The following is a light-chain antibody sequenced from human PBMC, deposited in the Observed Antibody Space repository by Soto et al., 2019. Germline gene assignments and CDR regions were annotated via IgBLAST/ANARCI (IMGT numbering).Light chain of an antibody. Sequence: EVVLTQSPVTLSLSPGERATLSCRASQSFRGLLAWYQQKPGQAPRLLIYDAYNRATGIPPRFSGSGSGTDFTLTISSLEXEDSAVYYCQQRHMWPITFGQGTRLEIK. V-gene: IGKV3-11*01. J-gene: IGKJ5*01. CDR1: QSFRGL. CDR3: QQRHMWPIT. CDR2: DAY.